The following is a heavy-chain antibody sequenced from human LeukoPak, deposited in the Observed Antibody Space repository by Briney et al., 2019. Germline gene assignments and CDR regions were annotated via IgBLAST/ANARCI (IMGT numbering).Heavy chain of an antibody. V-gene: IGHV3-23*01. CDR3: AFPYGDYNQFDY. Sequence: GGSLRLSCAASGFTLNTYAMNWVRQAPGKGLEWVSVISVSGSSTYYADSVKGRFTISRDNAKNSLYLQMNSLRAEDTALYYCAFPYGDYNQFDYWGQGTLVTVSS. CDR2: ISVSGSST. CDR1: GFTLNTYA. D-gene: IGHD4-17*01. J-gene: IGHJ4*02.